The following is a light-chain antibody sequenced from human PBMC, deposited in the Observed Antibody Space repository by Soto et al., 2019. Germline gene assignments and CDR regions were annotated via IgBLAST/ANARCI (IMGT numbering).Light chain of an antibody. CDR2: DVS. Sequence: QSALTQPRSVSGSPGQSVTISCTGTSSDVGGYNYVSWYQQHPGKAPKLMIYDVSKRPSGVPDRFSGSKSGNTASLTISGLQAEDEADYYCCSYADSSDAFGTGTKVTVL. J-gene: IGLJ1*01. CDR1: SSDVGGYNY. CDR3: CSYADSSDA. V-gene: IGLV2-11*01.